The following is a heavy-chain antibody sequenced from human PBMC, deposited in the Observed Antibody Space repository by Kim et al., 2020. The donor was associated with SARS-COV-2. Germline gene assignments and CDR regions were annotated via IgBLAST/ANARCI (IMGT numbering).Heavy chain of an antibody. J-gene: IGHJ4*02. D-gene: IGHD6-19*01. Sequence: GGSLRLSCAASGFIFRSYGMHWVRQAPGKGLEWVAVISYDGSNKYYADSVKGRFTISRDNSKNTLYLQMNSLRAEDTAVYYCAKTGWPENTPHYYFDYWGQGTLVTVSS. CDR3: AKTGWPENTPHYYFDY. CDR2: ISYDGSNK. V-gene: IGHV3-30*18. CDR1: GFIFRSYG.